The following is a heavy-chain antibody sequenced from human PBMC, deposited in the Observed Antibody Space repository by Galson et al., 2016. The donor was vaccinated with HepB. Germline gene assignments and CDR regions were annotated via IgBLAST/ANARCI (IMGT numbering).Heavy chain of an antibody. D-gene: IGHD3-16*01. CDR3: ARVMAGCNVFEF. J-gene: IGHJ4*02. Sequence: SVKVSCKASGYTFTDNFISWVRQAPGGGLEWMGLISAYNGHTDYAQKFQGRITLTTEASTATAFLEMKSLTSDDTAVYYCARVMAGCNVFEFWGQGTLVIVSS. V-gene: IGHV1-18*01. CDR2: ISAYNGHT. CDR1: GYTFTDNF.